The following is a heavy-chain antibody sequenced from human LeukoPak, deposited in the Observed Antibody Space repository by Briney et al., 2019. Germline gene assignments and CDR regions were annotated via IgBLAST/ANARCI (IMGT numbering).Heavy chain of an antibody. Sequence: PSETLSLTCAVSGGSLSSGGYSWSWLRQPPGTGLEWIGYIYHSGSTYYNPSLKSRVTISVDRSKNQFSLKLSPVTAADTAVYYFARVSRDGSYFDYWGQGNLVTVSS. J-gene: IGHJ4*02. CDR2: IYHSGST. CDR3: ARVSRDGSYFDY. V-gene: IGHV4-30-2*01. CDR1: GGSLSSGGYS. D-gene: IGHD2-21*02.